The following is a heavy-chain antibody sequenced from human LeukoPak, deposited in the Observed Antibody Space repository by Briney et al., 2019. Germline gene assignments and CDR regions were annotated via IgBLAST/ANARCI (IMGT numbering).Heavy chain of an antibody. V-gene: IGHV1-2*02. D-gene: IGHD3-22*01. Sequence: ASVEVSCKASGYTFTGYYMHWVRQAPGQGLEWMGWINPNSGGTNYAQKFQGRVTMTRDTSISTAYMELSRLRSDDTAVYYCARGTYYYDSSGPYWGQGTLVTVSS. CDR2: INPNSGGT. CDR3: ARGTYYYDSSGPY. CDR1: GYTFTGYY. J-gene: IGHJ4*02.